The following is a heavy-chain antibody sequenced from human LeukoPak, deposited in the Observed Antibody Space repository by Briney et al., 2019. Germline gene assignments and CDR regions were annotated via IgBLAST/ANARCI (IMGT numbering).Heavy chain of an antibody. J-gene: IGHJ4*02. D-gene: IGHD1-26*01. Sequence: ASVKVSCKASGYTFISYYMHWVRQAPGQGLEWMGRINPSGGSTMYAQKFQGRVTMTRDTSTSTVYMELSSLRSDDTAVYYCARDLRPYGDSGSYYGYDYWGQGTLVTVSS. CDR3: ARDLRPYGDSGSYYGYDY. CDR2: INPSGGST. CDR1: GYTFISYY. V-gene: IGHV1-46*01.